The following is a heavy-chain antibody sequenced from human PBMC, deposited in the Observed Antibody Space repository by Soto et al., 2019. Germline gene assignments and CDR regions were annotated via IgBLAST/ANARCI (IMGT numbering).Heavy chain of an antibody. J-gene: IGHJ6*02. CDR1: GGSISSNKW. CDR3: ASSSLYGMDV. CDR2: IYHSGST. V-gene: IGHV4-4*02. Sequence: SETLSLTCAVYGGSISSNKWWSWVRQPPGKGLEWIGEIYHSGSTNYNPSLKSRVTISLDKSKNQFSLKVGSVTAADTAVYYCASSSLYGMDVWGQGTKVTVSS.